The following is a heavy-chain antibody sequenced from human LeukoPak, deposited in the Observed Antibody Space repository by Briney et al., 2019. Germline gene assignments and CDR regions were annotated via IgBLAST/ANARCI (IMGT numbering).Heavy chain of an antibody. J-gene: IGHJ5*02. CDR3: AKKYSTGLDP. CDR1: GFTFSSYG. CDR2: INGGGGST. V-gene: IGHV3-23*01. Sequence: GGSLRLSCAASGFTFSSYGMSWVRQAPGKGLEWVSDINGGGGSTYYADSVKGRFTISRDNSKNTLYLQMNSLRAEDTAVYYCAKKYSTGLDPWGQGTLVTVSS. D-gene: IGHD1-26*01.